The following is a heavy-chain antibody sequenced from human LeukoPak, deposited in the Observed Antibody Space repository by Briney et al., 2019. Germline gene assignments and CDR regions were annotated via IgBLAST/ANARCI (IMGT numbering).Heavy chain of an antibody. CDR1: GGSVSSGSYY. CDR2: IYYSGST. V-gene: IGHV4-61*01. Sequence: SETLSLTCTVSGGSVSSGSYYWSWIRQPPGKGLEWIGYIYYSGSTYYNPSLKSRVTISVDTSKNQFSLKLSSVTAADTAVYYCARYLSAYYYDSSGYSDAFDIWGQGTMVTVSS. D-gene: IGHD3-22*01. CDR3: ARYLSAYYYDSSGYSDAFDI. J-gene: IGHJ3*02.